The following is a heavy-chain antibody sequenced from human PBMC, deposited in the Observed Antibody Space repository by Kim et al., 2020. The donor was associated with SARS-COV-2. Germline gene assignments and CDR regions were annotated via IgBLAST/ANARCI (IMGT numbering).Heavy chain of an antibody. V-gene: IGHV3-23*01. D-gene: IGHD1-1*01. CDR1: GFTFSTYA. CDR2: IIGGGGDT. J-gene: IGHJ4*02. CDR3: AKRTAIPGPYFDY. Sequence: GGSLRLSCAASGFTFSTYAMTWVRQAPGKGLEWVSIIGGGGDTYYAGSVKGRFTISRDNSKKTLYLQMSSLTAEDTAVYYCAKRTAIPGPYFDYWGQGILVTVSS.